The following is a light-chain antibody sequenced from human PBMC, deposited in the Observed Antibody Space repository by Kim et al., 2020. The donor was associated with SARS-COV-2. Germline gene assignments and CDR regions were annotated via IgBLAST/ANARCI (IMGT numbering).Light chain of an antibody. CDR2: GAS. J-gene: IGKJ2*01. CDR3: QQYGASVYT. CDR1: ETVSSSY. V-gene: IGKV3-20*01. Sequence: PGESATLTCRTSETVSSSYIAWYRQRPGQPPSLLIYGASRRATGIPDRFSGSGSGTDFSLTISRLEPEDFVVYYCQQYGASVYTFGQGTKLEI.